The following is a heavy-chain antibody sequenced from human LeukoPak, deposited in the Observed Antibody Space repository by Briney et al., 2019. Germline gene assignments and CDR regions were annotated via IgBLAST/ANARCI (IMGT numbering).Heavy chain of an antibody. J-gene: IGHJ4*02. D-gene: IGHD3-3*01. V-gene: IGHV3-7*01. Sequence: GGSLRLSCAASGFTFSSYWMSWVRQAPGEGREWVANIKQDGSEQYYVDSVKGQFTISRDNAKNSLYLQMHSLRAEDTAVYYCARDRITIFGVVIDYWGQGTLVTVSS. CDR3: ARDRITIFGVVIDY. CDR1: GFTFSSYW. CDR2: IKQDGSEQ.